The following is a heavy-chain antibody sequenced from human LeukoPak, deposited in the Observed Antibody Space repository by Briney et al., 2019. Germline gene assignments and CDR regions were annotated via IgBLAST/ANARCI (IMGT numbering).Heavy chain of an antibody. V-gene: IGHV1-18*04. D-gene: IGHD2-2*02. CDR1: GYTFTSYG. J-gene: IGHJ6*04. Sequence: GASVKVSCKASGYTFTSYGISWVRQAPGQGLEWMGWISAYNGNTNYARKLQGRVTMTTDTSTSTAHMELRSLRSDDTAVYYCARDPPFVGYCSSTSCYIYGMDVWGKGTTVTVSS. CDR2: ISAYNGNT. CDR3: ARDPPFVGYCSSTSCYIYGMDV.